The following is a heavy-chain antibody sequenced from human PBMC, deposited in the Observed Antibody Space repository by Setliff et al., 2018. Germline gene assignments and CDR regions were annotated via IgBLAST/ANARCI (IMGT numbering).Heavy chain of an antibody. CDR2: IFTSEST. J-gene: IGHJ4*02. CDR3: ARETNSTGWRSFDY. D-gene: IGHD2-2*01. Sequence: SETLSLTCTVSGGSINSGVYYWSWIRQPAGKGLEWIGRIFTSESTNYNPSLKSRVTMSVDTSKIQFSLKLSSVTAADTAVYYCARETNSTGWRSFDYWGQGTLVTVSS. V-gene: IGHV4-61*02. CDR1: GGSINSGVYY.